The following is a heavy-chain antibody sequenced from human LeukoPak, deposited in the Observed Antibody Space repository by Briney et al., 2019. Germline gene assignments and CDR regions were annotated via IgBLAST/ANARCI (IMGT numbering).Heavy chain of an antibody. V-gene: IGHV4-34*01. Sequence: SETLSLTCAVYGGSFNGYYWSWIRQPPGKGLEWIGEINHSGSTNYNPSLKSRVTISVDTSKNQFSLKLSSVTAADTAVYYCARDGDSPADYWGQGTLVTVSS. CDR3: ARDGDSPADY. CDR2: INHSGST. J-gene: IGHJ4*02. D-gene: IGHD4-17*01. CDR1: GGSFNGYY.